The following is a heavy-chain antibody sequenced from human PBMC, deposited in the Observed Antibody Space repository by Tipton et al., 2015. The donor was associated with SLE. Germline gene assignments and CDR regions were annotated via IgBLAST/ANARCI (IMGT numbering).Heavy chain of an antibody. D-gene: IGHD6-25*01. CDR1: GGSISSSNYY. V-gene: IGHV4-39*07. CDR3: ARLGQSGLSPGPFDY. Sequence: TLSLTCTVSGGSISSSNYYWSWIRQPPEKGLEWIGEINHSGSTNYNPSLKSRVTISVDTSKNQFSLKLSSVTAADTAVYYCARLGQSGLSPGPFDYWGQGTLVTVSS. CDR2: INHSGST. J-gene: IGHJ4*02.